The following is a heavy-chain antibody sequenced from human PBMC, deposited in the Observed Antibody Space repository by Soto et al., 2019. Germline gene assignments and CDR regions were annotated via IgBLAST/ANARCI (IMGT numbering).Heavy chain of an antibody. J-gene: IGHJ4*02. CDR2: IYTSGST. CDR3: ARDRPGRGYSYGQQFDY. CDR1: GGSISSYY. V-gene: IGHV4-4*07. D-gene: IGHD5-18*01. Sequence: SETLSLTCTVSGGSISSYYWSWIRQPAGKGLEWIGRIYTSGSTNYNPSLKSRVTMSVDTSKNQFSLKLSSVTAADTAVYYCARDRPGRGYSYGQQFDYWGQGSLVTVSS.